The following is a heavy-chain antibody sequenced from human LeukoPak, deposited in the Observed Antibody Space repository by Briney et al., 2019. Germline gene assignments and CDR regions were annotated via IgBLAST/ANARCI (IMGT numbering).Heavy chain of an antibody. Sequence: PGGSLRLSCAASGFTFSSYGMHWVRQAPGKGLEWVAVISYDGSNKYYADSVKGRFTISRDNSKNTLYLQMNSLRAEDTAVYYCAKDDTFYLVYYYDSSGSPLDPWGQGTLVTVSS. J-gene: IGHJ5*02. V-gene: IGHV3-30*18. D-gene: IGHD3-22*01. CDR3: AKDDTFYLVYYYDSSGSPLDP. CDR2: ISYDGSNK. CDR1: GFTFSSYG.